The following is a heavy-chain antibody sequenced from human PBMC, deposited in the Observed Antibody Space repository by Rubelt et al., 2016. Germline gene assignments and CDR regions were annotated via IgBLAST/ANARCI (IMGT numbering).Heavy chain of an antibody. CDR3: ARGVRVVVPAAGY. V-gene: IGHV3-30*04. D-gene: IGHD2-2*01. J-gene: IGHJ4*02. CDR1: GFTFSSYA. Sequence: QVQLVESGGGVVQPGRSLRLSCAASGFTFSSYAMHWVRQAPGKGLEWVAVISYDGSNKYYADSVKGRFTISRDNSKNTLYLQMNSLRAEDTAVYYCARGVRVVVPAAGYWGQGTLVTVSS. CDR2: ISYDGSNK.